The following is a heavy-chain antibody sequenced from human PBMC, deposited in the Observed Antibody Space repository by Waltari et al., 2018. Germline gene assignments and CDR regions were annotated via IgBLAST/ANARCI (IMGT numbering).Heavy chain of an antibody. CDR3: ARDSRGYYYYYGMDV. J-gene: IGHJ6*02. CDR2: ISYDGSNK. CDR1: GFTFSSYA. Sequence: QVQLVESGGGVVQPGRSLRLSCAASGFTFSSYAMHWVRQAPGKGLEWVAVISYDGSNKYYADSVKGRFTISRDNSKNTLYLQMNSLRAEDTAVYYCARDSRGYYYYYGMDVWGQGTTVTVSS. V-gene: IGHV3-30-3*01.